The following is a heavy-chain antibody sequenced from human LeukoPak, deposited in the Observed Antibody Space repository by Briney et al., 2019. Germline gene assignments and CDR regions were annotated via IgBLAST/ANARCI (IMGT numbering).Heavy chain of an antibody. J-gene: IGHJ4*02. V-gene: IGHV4-61*02. Sequence: SETLSLTCTVSGGSISSGSYYWSWIRQPAGKGLEWIGRIYTSGSTNYNPSLKSRVTISVDTSKNQFSLKLSSVTAADTAVYNCAREKDSSSWYRGLSDWGQGTLVTVSS. CDR1: GGSISSGSYY. D-gene: IGHD6-13*01. CDR3: AREKDSSSWYRGLSD. CDR2: IYTSGST.